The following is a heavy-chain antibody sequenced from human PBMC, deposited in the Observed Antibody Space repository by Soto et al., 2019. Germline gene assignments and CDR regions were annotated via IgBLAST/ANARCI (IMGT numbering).Heavy chain of an antibody. Sequence: PSETLSLTCAVSGDSISGVNWWSWVRQSPGKGLEWIGEIYHSGSTNYNPSLTSRITMSVDKSKNEFSLQLTSVTAADAAVYYCATLSGFFTISPFDAWGQGILVTVSS. J-gene: IGHJ5*02. CDR1: GDSISGVNW. V-gene: IGHV4-4*02. D-gene: IGHD2-8*01. CDR2: IYHSGST. CDR3: ATLSGFFTISPFDA.